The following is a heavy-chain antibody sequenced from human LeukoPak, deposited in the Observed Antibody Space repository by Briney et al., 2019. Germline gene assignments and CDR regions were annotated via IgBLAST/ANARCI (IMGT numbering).Heavy chain of an antibody. CDR1: EFTFSSYS. CDR2: INHSGST. Sequence: GSLRLSCAASEFTFSSYSMNWVRQPPGKGLEWIGEINHSGSTNYNPSLKSRVTISVDTSKNQFSLKLSSVTAADTAVYYCARVRVDTAMVNFDYWGQGTLVTVSS. J-gene: IGHJ4*02. D-gene: IGHD5-18*01. V-gene: IGHV4-34*01. CDR3: ARVRVDTAMVNFDY.